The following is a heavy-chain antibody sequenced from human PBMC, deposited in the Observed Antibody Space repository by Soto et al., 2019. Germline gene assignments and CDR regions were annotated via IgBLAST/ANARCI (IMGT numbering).Heavy chain of an antibody. CDR2: ISVDNGNT. D-gene: IGHD5-12*01. V-gene: IGHV1-18*01. CDR3: ARALGYSGYAGMDV. J-gene: IGHJ6*02. CDR1: GFTFTNSA. Sequence: ASVKVSCKASGFTFTNSAVQWVRQAQGQGLEWMGWISVDNGNTNYAQKLQGRVTITTDTSTSTAYMELRSLRSDDTAVYYCARALGYSGYAGMDVWGQGTTVTVSS.